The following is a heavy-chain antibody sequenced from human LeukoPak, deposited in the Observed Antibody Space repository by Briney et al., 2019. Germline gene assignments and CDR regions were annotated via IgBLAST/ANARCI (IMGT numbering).Heavy chain of an antibody. CDR3: TRVNNWTEEPDTGFDY. CDR1: GGSISSSSYY. V-gene: IGHV4-39*07. D-gene: IGHD1-1*01. CDR2: IYYSGST. Sequence: PSETLSLTCTVSGGSISSSSYYWGWIRQPPGKGLEWIGSIYYSGSTYYNPSLKSRVTISVDTSKNQFSLQLNSVTPEDTAVYYCTRVNNWTEEPDTGFDYWGQGTLVIVSS. J-gene: IGHJ4*02.